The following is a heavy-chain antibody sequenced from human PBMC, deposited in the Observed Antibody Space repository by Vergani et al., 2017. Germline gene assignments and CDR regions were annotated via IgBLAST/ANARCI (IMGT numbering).Heavy chain of an antibody. Sequence: EVQLVQSGAEVKKPGESLKISCQISGYSFTKYWIGWVRQMPGKGLEWMGIIHPADSDTRYSPSFQGQVTISVDKSISTAYLQRSSLRASDSAMYYCARLYWRDSSGSKYFGYWGQGTLVTVSS. CDR3: ARLYWRDSSGSKYFGY. V-gene: IGHV5-51*01. CDR1: GYSFTKYW. CDR2: IHPADSDT. D-gene: IGHD2-8*02. J-gene: IGHJ4*02.